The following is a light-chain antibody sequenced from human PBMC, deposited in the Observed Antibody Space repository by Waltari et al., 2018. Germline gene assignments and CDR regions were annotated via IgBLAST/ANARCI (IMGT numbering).Light chain of an antibody. CDR2: AAS. J-gene: IGKJ1*01. Sequence: EVVLTQSPGTLSLSPGERATLSCRASQSVGKYIVWYQQRPGQAPRLLIYAASTRATGIPDRFSGSGSGTDFSLTISRLEPEDFAVYYCQNHERLPATFCQGTKVEI. CDR3: QNHERLPAT. V-gene: IGKV3-20*01. CDR1: QSVGKY.